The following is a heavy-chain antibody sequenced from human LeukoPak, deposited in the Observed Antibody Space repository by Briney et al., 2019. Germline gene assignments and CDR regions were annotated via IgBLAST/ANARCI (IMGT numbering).Heavy chain of an antibody. CDR2: IIPIFGTA. CDR3: ARGGEWLLPFDY. V-gene: IGHV1-69*01. D-gene: IGHD3-22*01. Sequence: ASVKVSCKASGGTFVSYAISWVRQAPGQGLEWMGGIIPIFGTANYAQKFQGRVTITADESTSTAYMELSSLRSEDTAVYYCARGGEWLLPFDYWGQGTLVTVSS. CDR1: GGTFVSYA. J-gene: IGHJ4*02.